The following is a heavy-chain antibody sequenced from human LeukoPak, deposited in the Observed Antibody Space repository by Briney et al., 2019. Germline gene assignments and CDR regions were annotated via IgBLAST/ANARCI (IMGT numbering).Heavy chain of an antibody. CDR2: IRSKALYGTS. CDR1: GFRFGGYA. CDR3: VRESVRDYYFDY. Sequence: PGRSLRLSCTGSGFRFGGYALSWVRQAPGKGLEWVGFIRSKALYGTSEYAASVEGRFSISRDDSNSVAYLQMNSLKTEDTAVYFCVRESVRDYYFDYWGKGTLVTVSS. V-gene: IGHV3-49*04. J-gene: IGHJ4*02. D-gene: IGHD3-10*02.